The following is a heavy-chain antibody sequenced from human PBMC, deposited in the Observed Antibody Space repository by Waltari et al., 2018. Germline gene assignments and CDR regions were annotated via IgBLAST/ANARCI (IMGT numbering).Heavy chain of an antibody. CDR3: ARDSRGGLFFDY. J-gene: IGHJ4*02. V-gene: IGHV3-53*01. Sequence: VQLVESGGGYIQSGGSLRLSRAAPGFTASRNYMSWVRQAPGKGREWFSVIFSDGRTYYADSVKGRFTISRDNSKNTLYLQINSLRAEDTAVYYCARDSRGGLFFDYWGQGTLVTVSS. CDR2: IFSDGRT. CDR1: GFTASRNY.